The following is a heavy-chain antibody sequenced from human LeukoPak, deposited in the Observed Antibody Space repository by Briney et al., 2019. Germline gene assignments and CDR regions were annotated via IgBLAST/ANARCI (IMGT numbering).Heavy chain of an antibody. D-gene: IGHD2-21*02. J-gene: IGHJ4*02. CDR1: GYTFTDYY. CDR3: ARDFCGGDCLGDY. CDR2: INPNSGGT. Sequence: GASVKVSCKASGYTFTDYYMHWVRQAPGQGLEWMGWINPNSGGTDYAQKFQGRVTMTRDASISTACMELSRLRSDDTAAYYCARDFCGGDCLGDYWGQGTLVTVSS. V-gene: IGHV1-2*02.